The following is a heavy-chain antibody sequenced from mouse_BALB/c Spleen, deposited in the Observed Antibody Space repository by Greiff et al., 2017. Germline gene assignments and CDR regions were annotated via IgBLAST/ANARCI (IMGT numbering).Heavy chain of an antibody. J-gene: IGHJ2*01. V-gene: IGHV3-2*02. CDR1: GYSITSDYA. D-gene: IGHD2-2*01. Sequence: DVKLQESGPGLVKPSQSLSLTCTVTGYSITSDYAWNWIRQFPGNKLEWMGYISYSGSTSYNPSLKSRISITRDTSKNQFFLQLNSVTTEDTATYYCAFYYGYDGYYFDYWGQGTTLTVSS. CDR3: AFYYGYDGYYFDY. CDR2: ISYSGST.